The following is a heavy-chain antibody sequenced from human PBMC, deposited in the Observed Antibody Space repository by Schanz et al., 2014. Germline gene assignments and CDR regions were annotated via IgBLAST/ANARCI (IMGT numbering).Heavy chain of an antibody. CDR3: ARKVVATIGGYYDN. J-gene: IGHJ4*02. CDR2: MNESHSTI. CDR1: GFTFSTHA. V-gene: IGHV3-23*04. Sequence: EVQLVESGGGLVQPGGSLRLSCAASGFTFSTHAMSWVRQAPGKGLEWVSAMNESHSTIYYADSVRGRFTISRDNAENTLFLQMNSLRAEDTAVYYCARKVVATIGGYYDNWGQGTLVIVSS. D-gene: IGHD5-12*01.